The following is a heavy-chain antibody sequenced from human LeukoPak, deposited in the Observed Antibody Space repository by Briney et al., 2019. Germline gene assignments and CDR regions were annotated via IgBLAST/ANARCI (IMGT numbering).Heavy chain of an antibody. Sequence: GGSLRLSCAASGFTFSSYWMHWVRQAPGKGLVWVSRINTDGSSTSYADSVKGRFTISRDNAKNSLYLQMNSLRAEDAAVYYCARENIAARPHHFDYWGQGTLVTVSS. CDR3: ARENIAARPHHFDY. CDR2: INTDGSST. V-gene: IGHV3-74*01. CDR1: GFTFSSYW. D-gene: IGHD6-6*01. J-gene: IGHJ4*02.